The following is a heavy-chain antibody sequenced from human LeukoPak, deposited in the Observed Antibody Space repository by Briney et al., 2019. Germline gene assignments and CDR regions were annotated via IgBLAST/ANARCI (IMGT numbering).Heavy chain of an antibody. CDR1: RYTFTSYY. J-gene: IGHJ5*02. D-gene: IGHD4-17*01. V-gene: IGHV1-46*01. CDR2: INPSGGST. Sequence: ASVKVSCMASRYTFTSYYMHWVRQAPGQVVEWVGIINPSGGSTSYAQKFQGRVTMARDTSTSTVSMELTSLRTEGTAVYYCARGGVTTVTTLLLRHWFDPWGQGTLVTVSS. CDR3: ARGGVTTVTTLLLRHWFDP.